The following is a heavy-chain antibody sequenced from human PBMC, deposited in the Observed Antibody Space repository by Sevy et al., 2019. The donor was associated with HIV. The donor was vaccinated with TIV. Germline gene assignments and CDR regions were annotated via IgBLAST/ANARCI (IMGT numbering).Heavy chain of an antibody. CDR3: AKEVPVWFGEYYGMDV. V-gene: IGHV3-30*18. Sequence: GGSLRLSCAASGFTFSSYGMHWVRQAPGKGLEWVAVISYDGSNKYYADSVKGRFTISRDNSKNTLYLQMNSLRAEDTAVYCCAKEVPVWFGEYYGMDVWGQGTTVTVSS. CDR2: ISYDGSNK. CDR1: GFTFSSYG. J-gene: IGHJ6*02. D-gene: IGHD3-10*01.